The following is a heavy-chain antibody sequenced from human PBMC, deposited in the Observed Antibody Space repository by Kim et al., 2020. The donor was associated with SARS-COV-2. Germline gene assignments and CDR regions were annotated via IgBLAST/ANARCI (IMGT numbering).Heavy chain of an antibody. CDR2: T. V-gene: IGHV3-74*01. J-gene: IGHJ3*02. Sequence: TTYADSVKGRFTISRDNDKNTLYLQMNSLRAEDTAVYYCARAGVVAFEIWGQGTMVTVSS. CDR3: ARAGVVAFEI. D-gene: IGHD2-21*01.